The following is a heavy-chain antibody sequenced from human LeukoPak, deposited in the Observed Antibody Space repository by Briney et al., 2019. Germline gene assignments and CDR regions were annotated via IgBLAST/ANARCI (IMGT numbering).Heavy chain of an antibody. CDR1: GYTFTGYY. CDR3: AKLGYCSGGSCHAFDY. Sequence: GESLKISCKGSGYTFTGYYMHWVRQAPGQGLEWMGWINPNSGGTNYAQKFQGRVTMTRDTSISTAYMELSRLRSDDTAVYYCAKLGYCSGGSCHAFDYWGQGTLVTVSS. CDR2: INPNSGGT. J-gene: IGHJ4*02. D-gene: IGHD2-15*01. V-gene: IGHV1-2*02.